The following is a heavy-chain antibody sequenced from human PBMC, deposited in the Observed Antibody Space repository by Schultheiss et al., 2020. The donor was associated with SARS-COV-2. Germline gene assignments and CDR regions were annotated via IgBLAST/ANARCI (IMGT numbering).Heavy chain of an antibody. D-gene: IGHD1-26*01. CDR2: INPATGGT. V-gene: IGHV1-2*02. Sequence: ASVKVSCEASGYTFTGYYMHWVRQAPGQGLEWMGWINPATGGTIPAQKFQGRVTMTRDKSMRTAYMELNRVKSDDTAVYYCAREAPGAVGTTTSGLDYWGQGTLVTVSS. J-gene: IGHJ4*02. CDR1: GYTFTGYY. CDR3: AREAPGAVGTTTSGLDY.